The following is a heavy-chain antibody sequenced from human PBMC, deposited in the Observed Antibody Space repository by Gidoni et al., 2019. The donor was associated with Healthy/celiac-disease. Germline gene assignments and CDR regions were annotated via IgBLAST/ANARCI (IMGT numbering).Heavy chain of an antibody. CDR3: ARGPEDVTMIVVVTPGPPDY. J-gene: IGHJ4*02. CDR1: GFTVRSNY. CDR2: IYSGGST. V-gene: IGHV3-66*01. D-gene: IGHD3-22*01. Sequence: EVQLVESGGGLVQPGGSLGLSCAAAGFTVRSNYMSWVRQAPGKGLEWVSVIYSGGSTYYADSVKGRFTISRDNSKNTLYLQMNSLRAEDTAVYYCARGPEDVTMIVVVTPGPPDYWGQGTLVTVSS.